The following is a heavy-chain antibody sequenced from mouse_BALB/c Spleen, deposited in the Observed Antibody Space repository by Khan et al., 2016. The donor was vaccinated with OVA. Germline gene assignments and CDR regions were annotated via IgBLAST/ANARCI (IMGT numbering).Heavy chain of an antibody. CDR2: TNTYTGEP. V-gene: IGHV9-3-1*01. CDR1: GHTFTKYG. CDR3: ARPPYFSYVLDN. D-gene: IGHD2-10*01. Sequence: QVQLKQSGPELKKPGETVKISCKASGHTFTKYGMNWVKQAPGKGLKWMGWTNTYTGEPTYADDFNGRFAFSLETSASTAYLQINNLKNEDTATYFCARPPYFSYVLDNWGQGTSVTVSS. J-gene: IGHJ4*01.